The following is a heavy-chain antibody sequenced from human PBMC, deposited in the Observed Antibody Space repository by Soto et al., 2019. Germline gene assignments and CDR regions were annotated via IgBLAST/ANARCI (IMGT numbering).Heavy chain of an antibody. J-gene: IGHJ5*02. V-gene: IGHV3-74*01. D-gene: IGHD3-16*01. Sequence: PGGSLRLSCAASGFPFSHYWMPWVRQTPGKGLVWVSRINPAGTITNYADSVESRFTISRDNADSALFLQMNSLSAEDTAIYYCTSDTFGLRDTWGQGTLVTVSS. CDR2: INPAGTIT. CDR1: GFPFSHYW. CDR3: TSDTFGLRDT.